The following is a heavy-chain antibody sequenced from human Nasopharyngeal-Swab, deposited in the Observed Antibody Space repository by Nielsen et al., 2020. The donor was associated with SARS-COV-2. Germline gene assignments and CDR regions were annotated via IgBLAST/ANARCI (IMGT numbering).Heavy chain of an antibody. Sequence: GGSLRLSCAASGFTFSNYWMSWVRQAPGKGLEWVANIKQGGSEKYYLDSVRGRFTISRDNAKNSLFLQMNSLRAEDTAVYYCASHLSYYDRRGYFSEGFDSWGQGTLVTVSS. CDR1: GFTFSNYW. D-gene: IGHD3-22*01. J-gene: IGHJ4*02. V-gene: IGHV3-7*01. CDR3: ASHLSYYDRRGYFSEGFDS. CDR2: IKQGGSEK.